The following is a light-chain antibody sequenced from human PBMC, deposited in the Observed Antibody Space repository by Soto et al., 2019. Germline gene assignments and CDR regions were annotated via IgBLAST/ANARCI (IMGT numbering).Light chain of an antibody. CDR1: SSNIGSNT. CDR2: SNS. Sequence: SVLTQPPSASGTPGQRVTISCSGSSSNIGSNTVNWYQQLPGTAPKLLIYSNSQRPSGVPGRFSGSKSGTSASLAISGLQSEDEADYYCAAWDDSLNGRVFGTGTKVTVL. CDR3: AAWDDSLNGRV. V-gene: IGLV1-44*01. J-gene: IGLJ1*01.